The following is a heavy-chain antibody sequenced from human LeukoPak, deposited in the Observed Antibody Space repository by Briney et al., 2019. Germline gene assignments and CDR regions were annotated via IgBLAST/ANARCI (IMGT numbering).Heavy chain of an antibody. J-gene: IGHJ3*02. CDR2: IYHSGST. D-gene: IGHD6-13*01. CDR3: ARDRSSWVDAFDI. V-gene: IGHV4-30-2*01. Sequence: SETLSLTCTVSGGSISSGGYYWSWIRQPPGKGLEWIGYIYHSGSTYYNLSLKSRVTISVDRSKNQFSLKLSSVTAADTAVYYCARDRSSWVDAFDIWGQGTMVTVSS. CDR1: GGSISSGGYY.